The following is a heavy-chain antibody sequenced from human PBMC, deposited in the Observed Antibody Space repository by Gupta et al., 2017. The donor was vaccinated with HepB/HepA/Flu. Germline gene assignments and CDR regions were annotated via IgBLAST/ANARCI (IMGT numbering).Heavy chain of an antibody. CDR3: AKGASGSYYSDS. Sequence: EVQVLESGGGLVQPGGSLRLSCAASGFTFSTYAMSWVRQAPGKVLEWVSCISGSGGITYYADSVKGRFTISRDNSRNTLYVQMNSLRAEDTAVYYCAKGASGSYYSDSWGQGTLVTVSS. CDR1: GFTFSTYA. D-gene: IGHD3-10*01. V-gene: IGHV3-23*01. J-gene: IGHJ5*01. CDR2: ISGSGGIT.